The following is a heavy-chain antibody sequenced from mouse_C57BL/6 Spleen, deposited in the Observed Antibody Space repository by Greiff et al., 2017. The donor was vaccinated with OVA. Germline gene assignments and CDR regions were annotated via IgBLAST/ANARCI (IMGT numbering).Heavy chain of an antibody. CDR2: IDPSDSYT. D-gene: IGHD1-1*01. J-gene: IGHJ4*01. CDR1: GYTFTSYW. V-gene: IGHV1-50*01. CDR3: ARPYYYGRGYAMDY. Sequence: LVESGAELVKPGASVKLSCKASGYTFTSYWMQWVKQRPGQGLEWIGEIDPSDSYTNYNQKFKGKATLTVDTSSSTAYMQLSSLTSEDSAVYYCARPYYYGRGYAMDYWGQGTSVTVSS.